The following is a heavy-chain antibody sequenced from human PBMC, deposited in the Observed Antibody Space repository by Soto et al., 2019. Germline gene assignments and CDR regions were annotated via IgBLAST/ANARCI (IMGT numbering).Heavy chain of an antibody. V-gene: IGHV3-30*18. Sequence: QVQLVESGGGVVQPGRSLRLSCAASGFTFSTYGMHWLRQAPGKGLEWVAVISYDGSDKYYVNSVKGRFTISRDNSKNTLYLQMNSLRAEDTAVYYCAKVFGGSGWYKSGAFDIWGQGTMVTVSS. D-gene: IGHD6-13*01. CDR3: AKVFGGSGWYKSGAFDI. J-gene: IGHJ3*02. CDR2: ISYDGSDK. CDR1: GFTFSTYG.